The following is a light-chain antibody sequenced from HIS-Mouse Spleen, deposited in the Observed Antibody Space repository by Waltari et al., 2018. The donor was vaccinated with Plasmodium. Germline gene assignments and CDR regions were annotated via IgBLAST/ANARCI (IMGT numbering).Light chain of an antibody. CDR3: QSADSSGTPNWV. J-gene: IGLJ3*02. Sequence: SYELTQPPSVSVSPGQTARITCSGDALPKQYAYWSQQKPGQDPVLVIYKDRERPSGIPERFSGSSSGTTVTLTISGVQAEDEADYYCQSADSSGTPNWVFGGGTKLTVL. CDR2: KDR. V-gene: IGLV3-25*03. CDR1: ALPKQY.